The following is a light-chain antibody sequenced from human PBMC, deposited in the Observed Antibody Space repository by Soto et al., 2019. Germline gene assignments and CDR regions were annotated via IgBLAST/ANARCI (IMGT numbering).Light chain of an antibody. V-gene: IGLV1-44*01. CDR2: NN. J-gene: IGLJ1*01. Sequence: QSVLTQPPSASGTPGQRVTISCSGSSSNIGINAVNWYQQLPGTAPNLVTYNNQRPSGAPDRFSGSKSGTSASLAISGLQSEDEADYYCAAWDDSLNGLVFGTGTKVTVL. CDR3: AAWDDSLNGLV. CDR1: SSNIGINA.